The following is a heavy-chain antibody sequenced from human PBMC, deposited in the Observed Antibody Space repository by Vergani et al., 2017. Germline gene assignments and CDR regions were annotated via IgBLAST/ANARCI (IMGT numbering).Heavy chain of an antibody. V-gene: IGHV3-48*03. CDR2: ISSSGSTI. CDR3: ASPIAARGDDYYGMDV. D-gene: IGHD6-6*01. Sequence: EVQLVESGGGLVQPGGSLRLSCAASGFTFSSYELNWVRQAPGKGLEWVSYISSSGSTIYYADSVKGRFTITRDNAKNSLYLQMNSLRAEDTAVYYCASPIAARGDDYYGMDVWGQGTTVTVSS. J-gene: IGHJ6*02. CDR1: GFTFSSYE.